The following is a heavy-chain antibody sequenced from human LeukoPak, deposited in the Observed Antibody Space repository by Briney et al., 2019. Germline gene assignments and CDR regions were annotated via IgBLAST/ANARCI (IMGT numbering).Heavy chain of an antibody. V-gene: IGHV3-30*18. J-gene: IGHJ5*02. CDR2: ISYDGSNK. Sequence: GGSLRLSCAASGFIFSFYGMHWVRQAPGKGLEGVAFISYDGSNKYYADSVKGRFTISRDNSKNTLYLQMNSLRAEDTAVYYCAKELRGYSYGLRNNWFDPWGQGTLVTVSS. D-gene: IGHD5-18*01. CDR1: GFIFSFYG. CDR3: AKELRGYSYGLRNNWFDP.